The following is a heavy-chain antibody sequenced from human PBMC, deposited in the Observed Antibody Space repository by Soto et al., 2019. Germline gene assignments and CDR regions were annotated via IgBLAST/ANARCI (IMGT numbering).Heavy chain of an antibody. Sequence: EVQLVESGGGLVKPGGSLRLSCAASGFTFSSYSMNWVRQAPGKGLEWVSSISSSSSYIYYADSVKGRFTISRDNAKNSLYLQMNSLRAEDTAVYYCAGPASVGATLCFDYWGQGTLVTVSS. CDR1: GFTFSSYS. CDR2: ISSSSSYI. V-gene: IGHV3-21*01. D-gene: IGHD1-26*01. J-gene: IGHJ4*02. CDR3: AGPASVGATLCFDY.